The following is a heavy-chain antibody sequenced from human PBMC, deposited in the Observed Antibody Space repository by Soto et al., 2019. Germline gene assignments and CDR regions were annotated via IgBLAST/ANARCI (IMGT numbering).Heavy chain of an antibody. CDR3: AKTGTLGYDFWSGYYALIARPDVLFDY. J-gene: IGHJ4*02. CDR1: GFTFSSYA. V-gene: IGHV3-23*01. D-gene: IGHD3-3*01. Sequence: EVQLLESGGGLVQPGGSLRLSCAASGFTFSSYAMSWVRQAPGKGLEWVSAISGSGGSTYYADSVKGRFTISRDNSKNTLYLQMNSLRAEDTAVYYCAKTGTLGYDFWSGYYALIARPDVLFDYWGQGTLVTVSS. CDR2: ISGSGGST.